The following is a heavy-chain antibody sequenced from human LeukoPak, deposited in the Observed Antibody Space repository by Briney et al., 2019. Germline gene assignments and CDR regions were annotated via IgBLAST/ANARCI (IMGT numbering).Heavy chain of an antibody. V-gene: IGHV4-30-2*01. D-gene: IGHD2-2*01. CDR2: IYHSGST. Sequence: SETLSLTCAVSGGSISSGGYSWSWIRQPPGKGLEWIVYIYHSGSTYYNPSIKSRVTISVDRSKNQFSLKLSSVTAADPAVYYCARLGYCSSTSCSNNWFDLWGQGTLVTVSS. CDR1: GGSISSGGYS. J-gene: IGHJ5*02. CDR3: ARLGYCSSTSCSNNWFDL.